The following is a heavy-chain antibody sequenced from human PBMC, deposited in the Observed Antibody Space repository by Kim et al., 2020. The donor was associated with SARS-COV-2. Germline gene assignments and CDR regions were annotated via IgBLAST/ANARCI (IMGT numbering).Heavy chain of an antibody. D-gene: IGHD1-26*01. CDR3: ARGLFSGSYSLLPGGNWFDP. V-gene: IGHV3-11*06. J-gene: IGHJ5*02. Sequence: RFTISRDNAKNSLYLQMNSLRAEDTAVYYCARGLFSGSYSLLPGGNWFDPWGQGTLVTVFS.